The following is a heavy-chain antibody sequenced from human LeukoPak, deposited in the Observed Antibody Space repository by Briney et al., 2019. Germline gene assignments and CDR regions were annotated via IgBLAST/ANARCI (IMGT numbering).Heavy chain of an antibody. CDR3: ARHSFGYCSSTSRYMPDY. CDR1: GGSISSSSYY. V-gene: IGHV4-39*01. CDR2: IYYSGST. Sequence: SETLSLTCTVSGGSISSSSYYWGWIRQPPGKGLEWIGSIYYSGSTYYSPSLKSRVTISVDTSKNQFSLKLSSVTAADTAVYYCARHSFGYCSSTSRYMPDYWGQGTLVTVSS. D-gene: IGHD2-2*03. J-gene: IGHJ4*02.